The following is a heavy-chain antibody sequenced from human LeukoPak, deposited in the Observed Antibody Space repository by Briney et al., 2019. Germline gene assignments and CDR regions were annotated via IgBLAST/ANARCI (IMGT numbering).Heavy chain of an antibody. CDR1: GYTFTSYD. D-gene: IGHD3-22*01. CDR3: ARAGVVNPFDAFDI. V-gene: IGHV1-8*01. J-gene: IGHJ3*02. Sequence: ASVKVSCKASGYTFTSYDINWVRQATGQGLEWMGWMNPNSGNTGYAQKFQGRVTMTRNTSISTAYMELSSLRSEDTAVYYCARAGVVNPFDAFDIWGQGTMVTVSS. CDR2: MNPNSGNT.